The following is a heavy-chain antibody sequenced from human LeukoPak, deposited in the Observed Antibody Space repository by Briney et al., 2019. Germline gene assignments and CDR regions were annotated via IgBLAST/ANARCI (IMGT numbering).Heavy chain of an antibody. D-gene: IGHD3-22*01. Sequence: SQTLSLTCTVSGNSISSGDYYWSWIRQPAGKGLEWIGRIYTSGSTNYNPSLKSRVTISVDTSKNQFSLKLSSVTAADTAVYYCARVPNDADNSGSINSIDAFDIWGQGTMVTVSS. J-gene: IGHJ3*02. CDR3: ARVPNDADNSGSINSIDAFDI. V-gene: IGHV4-61*02. CDR1: GNSISSGDYY. CDR2: IYTSGST.